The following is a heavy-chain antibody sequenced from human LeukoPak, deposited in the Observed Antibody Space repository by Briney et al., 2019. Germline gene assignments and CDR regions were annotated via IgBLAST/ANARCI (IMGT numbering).Heavy chain of an antibody. Sequence: SETLSLTCTVSGGSISSYYSSWIRHRPRKGLEWIGYIYYSGSTNYNHSLMSRVSISSDTSKNQFSLKLSSVTAADTAVYYCAAGGRDGSGYYWGRGTLVTVSS. J-gene: IGHJ4*02. CDR3: AAGGRDGSGYY. CDR2: IYYSGST. D-gene: IGHD3-22*01. V-gene: IGHV4-59*01. CDR1: GGSISSYY.